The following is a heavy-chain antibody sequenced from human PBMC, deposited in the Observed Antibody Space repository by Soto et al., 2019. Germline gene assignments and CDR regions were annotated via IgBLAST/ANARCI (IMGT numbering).Heavy chain of an antibody. Sequence: QVQLVQSGAEVKKPGSSVKVSCKASGGTFSSYAISWVRQAPGQGLEWMGGIIPIFGTANYAQKFQGRVTITADKSTSTAYMELSSLRSEDTAVYYCERCLCSSTSCYTGRNGMDVWGQGTTVTVSS. J-gene: IGHJ6*02. CDR3: ERCLCSSTSCYTGRNGMDV. CDR2: IIPIFGTA. D-gene: IGHD2-2*02. CDR1: GGTFSSYA. V-gene: IGHV1-69*06.